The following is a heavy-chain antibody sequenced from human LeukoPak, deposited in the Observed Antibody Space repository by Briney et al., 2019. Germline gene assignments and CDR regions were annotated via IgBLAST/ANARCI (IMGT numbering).Heavy chain of an antibody. CDR1: GGSISSYY. J-gene: IGHJ4*02. CDR2: IYYSGST. CDR3: ARADYGDPMGYFDY. V-gene: IGHV4-59*01. D-gene: IGHD4-17*01. Sequence: PSETLSLTCTVSGGSISSYYWSWIRQPPGKGLEWIGYIYYSGSTNYNPSLKSRVTKSVDTSKNQFSLKLSSVTAADTAVYYCARADYGDPMGYFDYWGQGTLVTVSS.